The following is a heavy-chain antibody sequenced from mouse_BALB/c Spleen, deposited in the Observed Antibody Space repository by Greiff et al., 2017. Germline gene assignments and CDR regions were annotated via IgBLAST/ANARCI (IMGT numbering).Heavy chain of an antibody. V-gene: IGHV5-17*02. Sequence: DVMLVESGGGLVKPGGSLKLSCAASGFAFSSFGMHWVRQAPEKGLEWVAYISSGSSTIYYADTVKGRFTISRDNPKNTLFLQMTSLRSEDTAMYYCARSGSYGNYLDYWGQGTTLTVSS. CDR3: ARSGSYGNYLDY. CDR2: ISSGSSTI. CDR1: GFAFSSFG. J-gene: IGHJ2*01. D-gene: IGHD1-1*02.